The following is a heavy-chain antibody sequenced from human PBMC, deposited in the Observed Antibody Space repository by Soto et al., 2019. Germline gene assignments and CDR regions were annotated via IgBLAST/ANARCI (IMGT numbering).Heavy chain of an antibody. J-gene: IGHJ1*01. Sequence: GASAKVSCKASGYTFTSYGISWVRPTPGQGLEWMGWISAYNGNKNYAQKLQGRVTMTTDTSTSTAYMELRSLRSDDTAVYYCASVGSGWSLAIYWGQGTLVTVSS. D-gene: IGHD6-19*01. V-gene: IGHV1-18*01. CDR1: GYTFTSYG. CDR3: ASVGSGWSLAIY. CDR2: ISAYNGNK.